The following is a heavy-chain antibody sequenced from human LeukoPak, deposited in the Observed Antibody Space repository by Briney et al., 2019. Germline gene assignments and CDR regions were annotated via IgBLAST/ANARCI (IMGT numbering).Heavy chain of an antibody. CDR2: IKKDGGDK. D-gene: IGHD3-3*01. Sequence: GGSLTLSCAASEFTFINYWMSWVRQAPGKELERVANIKKDGGDKYYVDSVKGRFTISRDNAKKSLYLQMNSLTAEDTAVYYCATFSRQQLLDDVFDIWGQGTMVTVSS. V-gene: IGHV3-7*01. J-gene: IGHJ3*02. CDR1: EFTFINYW. CDR3: ATFSRQQLLDDVFDI.